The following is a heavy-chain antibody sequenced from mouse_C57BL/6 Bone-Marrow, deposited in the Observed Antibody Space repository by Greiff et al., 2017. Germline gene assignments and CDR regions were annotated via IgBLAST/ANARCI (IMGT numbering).Heavy chain of an antibody. Sequence: QVTLKESGPGILQSSQTLSLTCSFSGFSLSTSGMGVSWLRQPSGKGLEWLAHIYWDDDKRYNPSLKSRLTISKDTSRNQVFRKITSVDTADTATCYVARRTTVVAPYAMDYWGQGTSVTVSS. J-gene: IGHJ4*01. CDR3: ARRTTVVAPYAMDY. CDR1: GFSLSTSGMG. CDR2: IYWDDDK. D-gene: IGHD1-1*01. V-gene: IGHV8-12*01.